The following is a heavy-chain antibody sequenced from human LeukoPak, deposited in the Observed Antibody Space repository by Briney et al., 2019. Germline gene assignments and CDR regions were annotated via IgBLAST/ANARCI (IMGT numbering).Heavy chain of an antibody. D-gene: IGHD6-13*01. V-gene: IGHV1-2*02. J-gene: IGHJ4*02. CDR1: GYTFTGYY. CDR2: INPNSGGT. CDR3: AAAPSSSWYGVY. Sequence: ASVKVSCKASGYTFTGYYMHWVRQAPGQGLEWMRWINPNSGGTNYAQKFQGRVTMTRDTSISTAYMELSRLRSDDTAVYYCAAAPSSSWYGVYWGQGTLVTVSS.